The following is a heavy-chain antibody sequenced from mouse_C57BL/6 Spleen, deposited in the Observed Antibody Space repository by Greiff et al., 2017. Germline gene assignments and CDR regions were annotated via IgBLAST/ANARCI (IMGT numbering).Heavy chain of an antibody. J-gene: IGHJ4*01. Sequence: QVQLKQPGAELVMPGASVKLSCKASGYTFTSYWMHWVKQRPGQGLEWIGEIDPSDSYTNYNQKFKGKSTLTVDKSSSTAYMQLSSLTSEDSAVYYCARGGDYDGYAMDYWGQGTSVTVSS. CDR1: GYTFTSYW. CDR2: IDPSDSYT. V-gene: IGHV1-69*01. D-gene: IGHD2-4*01. CDR3: ARGGDYDGYAMDY.